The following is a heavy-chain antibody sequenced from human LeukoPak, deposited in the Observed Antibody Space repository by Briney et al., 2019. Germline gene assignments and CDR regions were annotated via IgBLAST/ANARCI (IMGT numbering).Heavy chain of an antibody. Sequence: KPSETLSLTRTVSGASITTYYWTWIRQPPGKGLEWIGYIYHSGSTNYNPSLKGRVTISLDTSRNQFSLRLSSVTAADTAVYFCAREYSTSSEGDYFDYWGQGSLVTVSS. CDR2: IYHSGST. CDR1: GASITTYY. D-gene: IGHD6-6*01. V-gene: IGHV4-59*01. CDR3: AREYSTSSEGDYFDY. J-gene: IGHJ4*02.